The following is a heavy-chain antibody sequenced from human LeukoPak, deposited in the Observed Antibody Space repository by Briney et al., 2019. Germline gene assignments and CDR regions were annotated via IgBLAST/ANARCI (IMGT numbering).Heavy chain of an antibody. D-gene: IGHD6-19*01. Sequence: SETLSLTCTVSGGSISSYYWSWIRQPAGKGLEWIGRIYTSGSTSYNPSLKSRVTMSVDTSKNQFSLKLSSVTAADTAVYYCARGGSGSGWFPADYWGQGTLVTVSS. J-gene: IGHJ4*02. CDR3: ARGGSGSGWFPADY. CDR1: GGSISSYY. V-gene: IGHV4-4*07. CDR2: IYTSGST.